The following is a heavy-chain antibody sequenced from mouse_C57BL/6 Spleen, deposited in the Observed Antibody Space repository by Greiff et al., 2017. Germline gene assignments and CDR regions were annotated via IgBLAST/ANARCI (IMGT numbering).Heavy chain of an antibody. J-gene: IGHJ4*01. CDR1: GFNIKDDY. V-gene: IGHV14-4*01. CDR3: TTGEFYAMDY. Sequence: VQLQQSGAELVRPGASVKLSCTASGFNIKDDYMHWVKQRPEQGLEWIGWIDPENGDTEYASKFQGKATITADTSSNTAYLQLSSLTSEDTAVYCCTTGEFYAMDYWGQGTSVTVSS. CDR2: IDPENGDT.